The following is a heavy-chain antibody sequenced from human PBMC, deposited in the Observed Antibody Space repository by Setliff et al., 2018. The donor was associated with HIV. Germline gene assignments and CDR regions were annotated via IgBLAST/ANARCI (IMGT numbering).Heavy chain of an antibody. CDR1: GYTFTNYD. Sequence: GASVKVSCKASGYTFTNYDINWVRQAAGQGLEWMGWINPNSGGTTYAQKFQGRVTMTRDTSISTAYMELSRLRSDDTAVYYCARGMDYYDTSGYHQYYFDYWGQGTLVTVSS. V-gene: IGHV1-2*02. D-gene: IGHD3-22*01. CDR3: ARGMDYYDTSGYHQYYFDY. CDR2: INPNSGGT. J-gene: IGHJ4*02.